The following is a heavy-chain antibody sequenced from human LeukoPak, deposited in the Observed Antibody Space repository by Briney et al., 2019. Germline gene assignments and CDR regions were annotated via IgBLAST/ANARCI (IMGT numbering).Heavy chain of an antibody. CDR2: IKQDGSEK. CDR1: GXTFSSYW. CDR3: ARDHSIEYGMDV. D-gene: IGHD3-3*02. Sequence: PGGSLRLSCAASGXTFSSYWMSWVRQAPGKGLEWVANIKQDGSEKYYVDSVKGRFTISRDNAKNSLYLQMNSLRAEDTAVYYCARDHSIEYGMDVWGQGTTVTVSS. V-gene: IGHV3-7*05. J-gene: IGHJ6*02.